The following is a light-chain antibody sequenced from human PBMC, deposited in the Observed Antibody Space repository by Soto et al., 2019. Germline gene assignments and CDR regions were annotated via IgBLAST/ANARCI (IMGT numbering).Light chain of an antibody. J-gene: IGKJ2*01. V-gene: IGKV3-15*01. CDR3: QQYNNWPPYT. CDR1: QSVSSD. CDR2: GAS. Sequence: IVMTQSPATLSVSPGDRVTLSCMASQSVSSDLAWYQQRPGQAPRLLIYGASTRATGIPARFSGTGSGTEFTLTISSLQSEDFAIYYCQQYNNWPPYTCGQGTKLEIK.